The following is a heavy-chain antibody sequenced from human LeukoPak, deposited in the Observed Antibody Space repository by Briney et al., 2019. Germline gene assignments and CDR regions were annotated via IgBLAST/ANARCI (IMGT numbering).Heavy chain of an antibody. V-gene: IGHV3-48*01. Sequence: GGSLRLSCAASGFTFSSYSMNWVRQAPGPGLEWVSYISSSSSTIYYANSVKGRFTISRDNAKNSLYLQMNSLRAEDTAVYYCARGPPVSYCSGGSCYYTDDAFDIWGQGTMVTVSS. CDR1: GFTFSSYS. D-gene: IGHD2-15*01. CDR3: ARGPPVSYCSGGSCYYTDDAFDI. CDR2: ISSSSSTI. J-gene: IGHJ3*02.